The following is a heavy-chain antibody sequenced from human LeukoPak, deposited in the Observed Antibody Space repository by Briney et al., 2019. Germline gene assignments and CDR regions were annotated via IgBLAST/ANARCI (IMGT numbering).Heavy chain of an antibody. D-gene: IGHD6-6*01. CDR3: ARGQNLAPRYYYYMDV. CDR2: ISSSSSYI. J-gene: IGHJ6*03. Sequence: GGSLRLSCAASGFTFSSYSMNWVRQAPGKGLEWVSSISSSSSYIYYADSVKGRLTISRDNAKNSLYLQMNSLRAEDTAVYYCARGQNLAPRYYYYMDVWGKGTTVTVSS. V-gene: IGHV3-21*01. CDR1: GFTFSSYS.